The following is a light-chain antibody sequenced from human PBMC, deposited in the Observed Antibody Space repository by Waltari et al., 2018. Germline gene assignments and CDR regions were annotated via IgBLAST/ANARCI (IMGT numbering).Light chain of an antibody. J-gene: IGLJ1*01. CDR1: SSDIGNYNF. CDR2: EGS. CDR3: CSYAGSTTFYV. Sequence: QSALTQPASVSGSPGQSITISCTGTSSDIGNYNFVSWYQQHPGKAPKLRIYEGSKRPSGVSNRFSGSKSGNTASLTISGLQAEDEADYYCCSYAGSTTFYVFGTETKVTVL. V-gene: IGLV2-23*01.